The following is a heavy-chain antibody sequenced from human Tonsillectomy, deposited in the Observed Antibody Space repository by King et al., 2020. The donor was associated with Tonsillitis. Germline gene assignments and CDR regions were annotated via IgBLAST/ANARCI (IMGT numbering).Heavy chain of an antibody. D-gene: IGHD6-13*01. CDR2: INSDESST. Sequence: VQLVESGGGLVQPGGSLRLSCAASGFTFSSYWMHWVRQAPGKGLVWVSLINSDESSTTYAASVKGRFTISRDNAKNTLYLQMNSLRAEDTAVYYCARGIAAAGYMDVWGKGTTVTVSS. V-gene: IGHV3-74*01. CDR1: GFTFSSYW. CDR3: ARGIAAAGYMDV. J-gene: IGHJ6*03.